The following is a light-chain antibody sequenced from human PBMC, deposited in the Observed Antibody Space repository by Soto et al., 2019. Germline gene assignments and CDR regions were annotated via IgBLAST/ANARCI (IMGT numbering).Light chain of an antibody. CDR3: CSYAGSYTWV. V-gene: IGLV2-11*01. CDR1: SSDVGGYNY. CDR2: DVT. Sequence: QSALTQPRSVSGSPGQSVTISCTGTSSDVGGYNYVSWYQQHPGKAPTLMIYDVTKRPSGVPDRFSGSQSGNTASLTISGLQAEDEDNYYCCSYAGSYTWVFGGGTKLTVL. J-gene: IGLJ3*02.